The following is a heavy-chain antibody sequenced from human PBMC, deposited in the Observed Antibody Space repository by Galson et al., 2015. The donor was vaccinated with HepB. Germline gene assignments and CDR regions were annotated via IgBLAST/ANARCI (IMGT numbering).Heavy chain of an antibody. CDR1: GFTFSSYA. CDR3: AKTYHAYSSSSGLGY. D-gene: IGHD6-6*01. J-gene: IGHJ4*02. Sequence: SLRLSCAASGFTFSSYAMSWVRQAPGKGLEWVSAISGSGGSTYYADSVKGRFTISRDNSKNTLYLQMNSLRAEDTAVYYCAKTYHAYSSSSGLGYWGQGTLVTVSS. CDR2: ISGSGGST. V-gene: IGHV3-23*01.